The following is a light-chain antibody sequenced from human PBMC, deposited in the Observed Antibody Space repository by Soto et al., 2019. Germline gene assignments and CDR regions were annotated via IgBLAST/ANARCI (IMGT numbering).Light chain of an antibody. Sequence: IVLTQSPGTLSLSPGDRATLSCRASQRVSARYLAWYHQKPGQAPRLLLFGASDRATGIPDRFSGNGSGTDFTLTIDRLEPEDFAMYYCQQYSDPPPTFGQGTKVDIK. CDR3: QQYSDPPPT. V-gene: IGKV3-20*01. CDR1: QRVSARY. CDR2: GAS. J-gene: IGKJ1*01.